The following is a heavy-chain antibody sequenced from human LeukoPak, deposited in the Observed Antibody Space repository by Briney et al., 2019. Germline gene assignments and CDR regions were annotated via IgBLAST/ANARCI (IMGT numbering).Heavy chain of an antibody. CDR2: MNPNSGNT. V-gene: IGHV1-8*01. D-gene: IGHD3-3*01. Sequence: ALVKVSCKASGYTFTSYDINWVRQATGQGLEWMGWMNPNSGNTGYAQKFQGRVTMTRNTSISTAYMELSSLRSEDTAVYYCARGGYDFWSGYYYYFDYWGQGTLVTVSS. CDR1: GYTFTSYD. CDR3: ARGGYDFWSGYYYYFDY. J-gene: IGHJ4*02.